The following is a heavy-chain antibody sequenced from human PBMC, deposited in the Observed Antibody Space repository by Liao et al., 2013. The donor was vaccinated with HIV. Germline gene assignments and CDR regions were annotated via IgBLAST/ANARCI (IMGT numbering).Heavy chain of an antibody. J-gene: IGHJ3*02. CDR1: VGSFSGYS. CDR2: INYSGST. V-gene: IGHV4-34*01. Sequence: QAQLQQWGAGLLRPSETLSLTCAVYVGSFSGYSWTWIRETPGKGLEWIGEINYSGSTNYNPSLKSRFTISMDKSKNQFSLRLTSVTAADTAVYYCASNANWGLGLDAFDIWGQGTMVTVSS. D-gene: IGHD7-27*01. CDR3: ASNANWGLGLDAFDI.